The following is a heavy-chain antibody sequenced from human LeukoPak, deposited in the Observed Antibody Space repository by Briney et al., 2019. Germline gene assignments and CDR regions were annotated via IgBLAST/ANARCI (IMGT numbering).Heavy chain of an antibody. CDR3: ARDRDYGDYYY. J-gene: IGHJ4*02. V-gene: IGHV3-48*04. D-gene: IGHD4-17*01. CDR2: ISSSSSTI. Sequence: PGGSLRLSCAGSGFIVSSNYMSWVRQAPGKGLEWVSYISSSSSTIYYADSVKGRFTISRDNAKNSLYLQMNSLRAEDTAVYYCARDRDYGDYYYWGQGTLVTVSS. CDR1: GFIVSSNY.